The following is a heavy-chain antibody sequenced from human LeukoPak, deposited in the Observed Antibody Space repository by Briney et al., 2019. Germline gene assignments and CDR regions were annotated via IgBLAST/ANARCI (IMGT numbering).Heavy chain of an antibody. CDR2: ISWNSGST. J-gene: IGHJ4*02. D-gene: IGHD6-6*01. CDR3: AKDRRGSSYSYDY. Sequence: GGSLRLSCAASGFMFDDYAMHWVRQVPGKGLEWVSGISWNSGSTGYADSVKGRFTISRDNSKNTLYLQMNSLRAEDTAVYYCAKDRRGSSYSYDYWGQGTLVTVSS. V-gene: IGHV3-9*01. CDR1: GFMFDDYA.